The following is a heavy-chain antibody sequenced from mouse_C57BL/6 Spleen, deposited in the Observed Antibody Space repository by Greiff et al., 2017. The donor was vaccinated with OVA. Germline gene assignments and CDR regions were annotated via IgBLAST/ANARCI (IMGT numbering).Heavy chain of an antibody. V-gene: IGHV1-55*01. Sequence: VQLQQPGAELVKPGASVKMSCKASGYTFTSYWITWVKQRPGQGLEWIGDIYPGSGSTNYNEKFKSKATLTVDKSSSTAYMQLSSLTSEDSAVYYCASWYDCAWFAYWGQGTLVTVSA. D-gene: IGHD2-4*01. CDR1: GYTFTSYW. J-gene: IGHJ3*01. CDR3: ASWYDCAWFAY. CDR2: IYPGSGST.